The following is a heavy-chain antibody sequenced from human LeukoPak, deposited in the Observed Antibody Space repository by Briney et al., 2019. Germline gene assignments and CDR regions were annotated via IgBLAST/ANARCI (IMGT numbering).Heavy chain of an antibody. D-gene: IGHD3-9*01. CDR2: IKQDGSEK. Sequence: GGSLRLSCAASGFTFSSYWMSWVRQAPGKGLEWVANIKQDGSEKYYVDSVKGRFTISRDNAKNSLYLQMNSLRAEDTAVYYCARVSEDILTGYFPYYYMDVWGKGTTVTISS. CDR3: ARVSEDILTGYFPYYYMDV. CDR1: GFTFSSYW. V-gene: IGHV3-7*01. J-gene: IGHJ6*03.